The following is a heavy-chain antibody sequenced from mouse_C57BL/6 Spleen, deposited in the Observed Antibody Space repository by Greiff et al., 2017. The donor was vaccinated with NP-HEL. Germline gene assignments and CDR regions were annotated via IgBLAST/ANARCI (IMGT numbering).Heavy chain of an antibody. CDR3: ASSANWDGRNWFAY. J-gene: IGHJ3*01. CDR2: IRNKANGYTT. Sequence: EVKVVESGGGLVQPGGSLSLSCAASGFTFTDYYMSWVRQPPGKALEWLGFIRNKANGYTTEYSASVKGRFTISRDNSQSILYLQMNALRAEDSATYYCASSANWDGRNWFAYWGQGTLVTVSA. D-gene: IGHD4-1*01. V-gene: IGHV7-3*01. CDR1: GFTFTDYY.